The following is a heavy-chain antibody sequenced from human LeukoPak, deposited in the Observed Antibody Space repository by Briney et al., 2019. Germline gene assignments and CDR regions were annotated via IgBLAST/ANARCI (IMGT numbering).Heavy chain of an antibody. V-gene: IGHV3-23*01. CDR1: GFTFSSYA. Sequence: GGSLRLSCAASGFTFSSYAMSWVPQAPGKGLEWVSAISGSGGSTYYADSVKGRFTISRDNSKNTLYLQMDSLRAEDTAVYYCAKKRWLQFVDYWGQGTLVTVSS. J-gene: IGHJ4*02. D-gene: IGHD5-12*01. CDR2: ISGSGGST. CDR3: AKKRWLQFVDY.